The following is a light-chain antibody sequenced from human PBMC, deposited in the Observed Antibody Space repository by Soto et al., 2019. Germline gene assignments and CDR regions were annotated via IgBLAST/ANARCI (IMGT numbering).Light chain of an antibody. V-gene: IGKV3-15*01. CDR1: QSVSSN. J-gene: IGKJ2*01. CDR3: QQYNNWPLT. CDR2: GAS. Sequence: EIVMTQSPATLSVSPGERATLSCRASQSVSSNLAWYQQKPGQAPRLLIYGASTRATGIPGRFSGSGSGTEFTLTISSLQSEDVAVYYCQQYNNWPLTFGQGTKLEIK.